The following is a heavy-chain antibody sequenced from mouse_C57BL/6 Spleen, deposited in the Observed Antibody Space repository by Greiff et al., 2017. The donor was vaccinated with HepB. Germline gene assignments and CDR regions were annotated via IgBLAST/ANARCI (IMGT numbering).Heavy chain of an antibody. Sequence: VQLQQPGAELVKPGASVKLSCKASGYTFTSYWMQWVKQRPGQGLEWIGEIDPSDSYTNYNQKFKGKATLTVDTSSSTAYMQLSSLTSEDSAVYYCARRITTVVATGDYAMDYWGQGTSVTVSS. CDR1: GYTFTSYW. J-gene: IGHJ4*01. V-gene: IGHV1-50*01. CDR3: ARRITTVVATGDYAMDY. D-gene: IGHD1-1*01. CDR2: IDPSDSYT.